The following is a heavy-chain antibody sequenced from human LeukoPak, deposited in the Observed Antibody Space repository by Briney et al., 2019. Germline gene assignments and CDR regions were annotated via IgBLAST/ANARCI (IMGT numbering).Heavy chain of an antibody. CDR1: GYTFTSYG. CDR3: ARGRLQDIAAATIAHLLDDY. CDR2: ISAYNGNT. V-gene: IGHV1-18*01. D-gene: IGHD6-13*01. Sequence: GASVKVSCKASGYTFTSYGISWVRQAPGQGLEWMGWISAYNGNTNYAQKLQGRVTMTTDTSTSTAYMELRSLRSDDTAVYYCARGRLQDIAAATIAHLLDDYWGQGTLVTVSS. J-gene: IGHJ4*02.